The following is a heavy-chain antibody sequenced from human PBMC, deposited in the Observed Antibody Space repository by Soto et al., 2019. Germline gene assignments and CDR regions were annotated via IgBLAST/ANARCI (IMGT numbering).Heavy chain of an antibody. J-gene: IGHJ4*02. CDR1: GYTFTSYG. Sequence: ASVKVSCKASGYTFTSYGISWVRQAPGQGLEWMGWISAYNGNTNYAQKLQGRVTMTTDTSTSTAYMELRSLRSDDTAVYYCARDGGPTFGGVIVPSYYFDYWGQGTLVTVPQ. V-gene: IGHV1-18*01. D-gene: IGHD3-16*02. CDR2: ISAYNGNT. CDR3: ARDGGPTFGGVIVPSYYFDY.